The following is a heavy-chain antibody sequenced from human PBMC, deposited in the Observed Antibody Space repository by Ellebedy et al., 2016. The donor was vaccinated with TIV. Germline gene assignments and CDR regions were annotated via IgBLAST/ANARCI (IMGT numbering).Heavy chain of an antibody. CDR1: GYSFTSYW. D-gene: IGHD2-2*01. Sequence: GGSLRLSCKGSGYSFTSYWIGWVRQMPGKGLEWMGIIYPGDSDTRYSPSFQGQVTISADKSISTAYLQWSSLKASDTAMYYCARSTDYYFDYWGQGTLVTVSS. V-gene: IGHV5-51*01. J-gene: IGHJ4*02. CDR3: ARSTDYYFDY. CDR2: IYPGDSDT.